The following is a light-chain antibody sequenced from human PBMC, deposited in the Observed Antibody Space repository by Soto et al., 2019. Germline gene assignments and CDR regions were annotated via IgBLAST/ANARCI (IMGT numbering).Light chain of an antibody. Sequence: EILMTQSPSTLSVSPGERATLSCRASQSVTSNLAWYRQRPGQAPRLLIYDTFRRATGVPARFSGSGSGTEFTLTISSLQSEDFAVYYCQQYNTWPPITFGQGTRLEIK. CDR1: QSVTSN. CDR3: QQYNTWPPIT. V-gene: IGKV3-15*01. CDR2: DTF. J-gene: IGKJ5*01.